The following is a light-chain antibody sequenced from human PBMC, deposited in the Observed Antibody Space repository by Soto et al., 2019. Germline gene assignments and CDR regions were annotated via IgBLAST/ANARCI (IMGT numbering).Light chain of an antibody. CDR3: QQYNDWPPLT. Sequence: EIEMTQSPATLSVSPGERATLSCRASQSVSSNLAWYQQKPGQTPRLLVYGASTRATGVPVRFSGSGSGTEFNLTNSSLQSEDFAVYYCQQYNDWPPLTVGGGTKVEIK. J-gene: IGKJ4*01. V-gene: IGKV3-15*01. CDR1: QSVSSN. CDR2: GAS.